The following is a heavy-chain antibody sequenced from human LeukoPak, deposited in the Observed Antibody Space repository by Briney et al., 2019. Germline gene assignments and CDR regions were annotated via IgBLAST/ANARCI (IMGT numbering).Heavy chain of an antibody. D-gene: IGHD4-11*01. CDR2: ISSSGSTI. Sequence: GGSLRLSCAASGFTFSSYEMNWVRQAPGKGLEWVSYISSSGSTIYYADSVRGRFTISRDNAKNSLYLQMNSLRAEDTAVYYCARDFNYGPFDYWDQGTLVTVSS. CDR1: GFTFSSYE. CDR3: ARDFNYGPFDY. J-gene: IGHJ4*02. V-gene: IGHV3-48*03.